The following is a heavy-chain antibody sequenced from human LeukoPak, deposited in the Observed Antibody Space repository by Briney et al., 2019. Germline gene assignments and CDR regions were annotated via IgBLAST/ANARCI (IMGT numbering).Heavy chain of an antibody. CDR2: ISYDGSNK. CDR3: VREDCSSTSCYKDYYYGMDV. D-gene: IGHD2-2*02. CDR1: GFTFSSYA. Sequence: PGGSLRLSCAASGFTFSSYAMHWVRQAPGKGLEWVAVISYDGSNKYYADSVKGRFTISRGNSKNTLYLQMNSLRAEDTAVYYCVREDCSSTSCYKDYYYGMDVWGQGTTVTVSS. J-gene: IGHJ6*02. V-gene: IGHV3-30-3*01.